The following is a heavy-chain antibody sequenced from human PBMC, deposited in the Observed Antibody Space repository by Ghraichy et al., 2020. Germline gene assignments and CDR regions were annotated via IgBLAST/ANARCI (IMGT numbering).Heavy chain of an antibody. CDR1: GFTLSTYW. D-gene: IGHD3-10*01. Sequence: GGSLRLSCAASGFTLSTYWMHWVRQAPGKGLVWVSRINSDGSSTSYADSVKGRFTISRDNAKNTLDLQMTSLRAEDTAVYYCARKGRRYYNGVDYWGKGTLVSVSS. CDR3: ARKGRRYYNGVDY. V-gene: IGHV3-74*01. CDR2: INSDGSST. J-gene: IGHJ4*02.